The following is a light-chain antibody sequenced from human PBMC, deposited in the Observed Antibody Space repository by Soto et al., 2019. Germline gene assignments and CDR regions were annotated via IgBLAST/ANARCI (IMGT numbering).Light chain of an antibody. V-gene: IGLV2-11*01. J-gene: IGLJ1*01. CDR1: SSDVGGYNY. CDR3: CSYAGSYTYV. Sequence: SALTQPRSVSGSPGQSVTISCTGTSSDVGGYNYVSWYQQHPGKAPKLMIFDVSKRPSGVPDRFPGSKSANTASLTISGLQAEDEADYYCCSYAGSYTYVFGTGTKVTVL. CDR2: DVS.